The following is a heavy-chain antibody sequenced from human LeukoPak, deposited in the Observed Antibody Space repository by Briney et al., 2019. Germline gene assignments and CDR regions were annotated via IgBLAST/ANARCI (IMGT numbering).Heavy chain of an antibody. J-gene: IGHJ6*03. CDR3: AREKGITMVRGYYYYYYMDV. D-gene: IGHD3-10*01. V-gene: IGHV4-34*01. CDR2: INHSGST. CDR1: GGSFSGYY. Sequence: SETLSLTCAVYGGSFSGYYWSWIRQPPGKGLEWIGEINHSGSTNYNPSLKSRVTISVDTSKNQFSLNLSSVTAADTAVYYCAREKGITMVRGYYYYYYMDVWGKGTTVTVSS.